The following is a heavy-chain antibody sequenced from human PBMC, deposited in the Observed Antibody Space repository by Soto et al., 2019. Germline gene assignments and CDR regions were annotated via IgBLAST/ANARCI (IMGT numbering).Heavy chain of an antibody. CDR3: ARVRRHDNWFDP. J-gene: IGHJ5*02. D-gene: IGHD2-21*01. CDR1: GGSISSGGYY. V-gene: IGHV4-31*03. CDR2: IYYSGST. Sequence: SETLSLTCTVSGGSISSGGYYWSWIRQHPGKGLEWIGYIYYSGSTYYNPSLKSRVTISVDTSKNQFSLKLSSVTAADTAVYYCARVRRHDNWFDPWGQGTLVTVSS.